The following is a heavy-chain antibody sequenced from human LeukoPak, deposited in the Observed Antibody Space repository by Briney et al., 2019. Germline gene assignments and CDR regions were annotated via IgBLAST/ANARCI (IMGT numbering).Heavy chain of an antibody. J-gene: IGHJ4*02. V-gene: IGHV3-11*01. CDR2: ISSSGGSI. CDR3: AKGSRDGSVFT. Sequence: GGSLRLSCAASGFTSSDSYMSWIRQAPGKGLEWVSYISSSGGSIYYADSVKGRFTISRDNAKKSLYLQMNSLRAEDTAVYYCAKGSRDGSVFTWSQGTLVTVSS. D-gene: IGHD3-10*01. CDR1: GFTSSDSY.